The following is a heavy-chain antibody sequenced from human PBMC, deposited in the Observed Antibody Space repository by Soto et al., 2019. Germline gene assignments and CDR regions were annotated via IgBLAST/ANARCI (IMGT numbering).Heavy chain of an antibody. CDR3: ARDTRLAVDGKRYYGMDV. CDR1: GYTFTSYG. J-gene: IGHJ6*02. CDR2: ISAYNGNT. V-gene: IGHV1-18*01. D-gene: IGHD6-19*01. Sequence: GASVKVSCKASGYTFTSYGISWVRQAPGQGLEWMGWISAYNGNTNYAQKLQGRVTMTTDTSTSTAYMELRSLRSDDTAVYYCARDTRLAVDGKRYYGMDVWGQRTTVTVS.